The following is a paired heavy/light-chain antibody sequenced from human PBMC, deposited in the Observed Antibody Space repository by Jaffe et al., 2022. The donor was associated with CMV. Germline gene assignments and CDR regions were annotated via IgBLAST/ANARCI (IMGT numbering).Heavy chain of an antibody. CDR3: AKVQTQDIVVVVADPNYYYGMDV. J-gene: IGHJ6*02. CDR1: GFTFSSYA. V-gene: IGHV3-23*01. D-gene: IGHD2-15*01. Sequence: EVQLLESGGGLVQPGGSLRLSCAASGFTFSSYAMSWVRQAPGKGLEWVSAISGSGGSTYYADSVKGRFTISRDNSKNTLYLQMNSLRAEDTAVYYCAKVQTQDIVVVVADPNYYYGMDVWGQGTTVTVSS. CDR2: ISGSGGST.
Light chain of an antibody. Sequence: DIVMTQSPLSLPVTPGEPASISCRSSQSLLHSNGYNYLDWYLQKPGQSPQLLIYLGSNRASGVPDRFSGSGSGTDFTLKISRVEAEDVGVYYCMQALQTPPWTFGQGTKVEIK. CDR2: LGS. CDR1: QSLLHSNGYNY. J-gene: IGKJ1*01. V-gene: IGKV2-28*01. CDR3: MQALQTPPWT.